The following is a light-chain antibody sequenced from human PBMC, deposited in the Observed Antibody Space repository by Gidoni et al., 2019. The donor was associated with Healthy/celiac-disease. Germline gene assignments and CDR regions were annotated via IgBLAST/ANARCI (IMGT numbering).Light chain of an antibody. CDR2: GAS. CDR3: QHFGN. J-gene: IGKJ4*01. V-gene: IGKV3-20*01. CDR1: QSISSSQ. Sequence: EIVLTQSPGTLSLSPGQSATLSCRASQSISSSQLAWYQQKPGQAPRPLMYGASSRATGIPDRFSGSGSGTDFTLTISRLEPEDFAVYYGQHFGNFGGGTKVE.